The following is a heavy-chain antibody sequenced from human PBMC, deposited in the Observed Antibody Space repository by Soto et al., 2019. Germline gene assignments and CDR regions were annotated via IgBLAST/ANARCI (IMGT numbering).Heavy chain of an antibody. CDR3: ARYKNCSGGSCYFAY. CDR1: GFTFSSYS. CDR2: ISSSSSYI. V-gene: IGHV3-21*01. Sequence: GGSLRLSCAASGFTFSSYSMNWVRQAPEKGLEWVSSISSSSSYIYYADSVKGRFTISRDNAKNSLYLQMNSLRAEDTAVYYCARYKNCSGGSCYFAYWGQGTLVTVSS. J-gene: IGHJ4*02. D-gene: IGHD2-15*01.